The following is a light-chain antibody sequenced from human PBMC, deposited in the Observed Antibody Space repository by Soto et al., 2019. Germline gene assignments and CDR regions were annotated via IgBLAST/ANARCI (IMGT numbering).Light chain of an antibody. CDR3: CSYTVTGTYV. CDR1: SRDVGGYNY. J-gene: IGLJ1*01. CDR2: AVS. Sequence: QSFLTHPASLSGSPGQSITISCTGTSRDVGGYNYVSWYQQHPGKAPKLMIYAVSNRPSGVSNRFSGSKSGNTATLTISGLQAEDEADYYCCSYTVTGTYVFGTGPKVTVL. V-gene: IGLV2-14*01.